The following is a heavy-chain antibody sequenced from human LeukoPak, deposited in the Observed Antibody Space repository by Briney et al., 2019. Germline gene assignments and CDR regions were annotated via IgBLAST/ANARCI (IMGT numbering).Heavy chain of an antibody. Sequence: GGSLRLSWAASGFTFSSYGMHWVRKAPGKGLEWVAVIWYDGSNKYYADSVKGRFTISRDNSKNTLYLQMNSLRAEDTAVYYCAREQDYDILTGPGDYWGQGTLVTVSS. J-gene: IGHJ4*02. D-gene: IGHD3-9*01. V-gene: IGHV3-33*01. CDR3: AREQDYDILTGPGDY. CDR1: GFTFSSYG. CDR2: IWYDGSNK.